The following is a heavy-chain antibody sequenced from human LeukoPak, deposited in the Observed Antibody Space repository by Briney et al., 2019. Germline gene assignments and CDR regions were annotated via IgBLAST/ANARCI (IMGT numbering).Heavy chain of an antibody. V-gene: IGHV1-8*01. CDR1: GYTFTSYD. CDR3: ARSWVEGYCSSTSCFYGMDV. D-gene: IGHD2-2*01. Sequence: GASVKVSCKASGYTFTSYDINWVRQATGQGLEWMGWMNPNSGNTGYAQEFQGRVTMTRNTSISTAYMELSSLRSEDTAVYYCARSWVEGYCSSTSCFYGMDVWGQGTTVTVSS. J-gene: IGHJ6*02. CDR2: MNPNSGNT.